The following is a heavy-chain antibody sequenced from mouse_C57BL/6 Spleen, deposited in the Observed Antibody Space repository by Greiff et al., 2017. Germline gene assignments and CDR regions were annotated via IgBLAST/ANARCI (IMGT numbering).Heavy chain of an antibody. D-gene: IGHD3-2*02. V-gene: IGHV14-3*01. CDR1: GFNIKNTY. J-gene: IGHJ2*01. Sequence: EVQLQQSVAELVRPWASVTLSCTASGFNIKNTYMHWVKRRPAQGMEWIGRIDPANGNTKYAPTFQGQATITADTSSNTAYLQLSSLTTEDTAIYYCAIGDSSGYPAYWGQGTTLTVSS. CDR3: AIGDSSGYPAY. CDR2: IDPANGNT.